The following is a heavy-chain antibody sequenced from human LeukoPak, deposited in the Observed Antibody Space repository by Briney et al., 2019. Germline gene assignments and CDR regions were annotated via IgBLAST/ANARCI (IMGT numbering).Heavy chain of an antibody. V-gene: IGHV1-2*06. CDR3: ARDHDFWSGYCVLDV. Sequence: ASVKVSCKASGYTFTGYYMHWVRQAPGQGLEWMGRINPNSGGTNYAQKFQGRVTMTRDTSISTVYMELSRLRSDDTAVYYCARDHDFWSGYCVLDVWGQGTTVTVSS. CDR2: INPNSGGT. CDR1: GYTFTGYY. D-gene: IGHD3-3*01. J-gene: IGHJ6*02.